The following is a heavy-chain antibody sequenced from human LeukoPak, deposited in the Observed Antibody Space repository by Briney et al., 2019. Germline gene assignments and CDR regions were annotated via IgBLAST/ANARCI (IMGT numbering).Heavy chain of an antibody. CDR1: GDIVSSDSAA. D-gene: IGHD3-22*01. CDR2: TYYRSKWYN. J-gene: IGHJ4*02. V-gene: IGHV6-1*01. CDR3: ARGSSRIYYYDSSGYSHAFEH. Sequence: KSSQTLSLTCAISGDIVSSDSAAWNWIRQSPSRGLEWLGRTYYRSKWYNDYAESVKSRIAINPDTSKNQFSLQLNSVTPEDTAVYYCARGSSRIYYYDSSGYSHAFEHWGQGTLVTVSS.